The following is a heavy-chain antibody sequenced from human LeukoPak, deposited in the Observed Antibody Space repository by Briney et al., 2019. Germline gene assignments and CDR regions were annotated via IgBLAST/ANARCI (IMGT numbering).Heavy chain of an antibody. CDR1: GFTFSNYW. V-gene: IGHV3-7*01. CDR2: INEDGSEK. Sequence: PGGSLRLSGAASGFTFSNYWMGWVRQAPGRGLEWVANINEDGSEKYYVDSVKGRFTISRDNGKNSLYLQINSLRAEDTAVFYCARGGYYSAWAEDYWGQGTLVTVSS. J-gene: IGHJ4*02. CDR3: ARGGYYSAWAEDY. D-gene: IGHD3-22*01.